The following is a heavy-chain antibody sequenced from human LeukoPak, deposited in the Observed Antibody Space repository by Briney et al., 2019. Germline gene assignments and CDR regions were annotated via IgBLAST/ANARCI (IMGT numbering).Heavy chain of an antibody. Sequence: SETLSLTCAVYGGSFSGYYWSWIRQPPGKGLEWIGEINHSGSTNYNPSLKSRVTISVDTSKNRFSLKLSSVTAADTAVYYCARCPGTLWYSSGWYDYWGQGTLVTVSS. J-gene: IGHJ4*02. CDR3: ARCPGTLWYSSGWYDY. D-gene: IGHD6-19*01. V-gene: IGHV4-34*01. CDR2: INHSGST. CDR1: GGSFSGYY.